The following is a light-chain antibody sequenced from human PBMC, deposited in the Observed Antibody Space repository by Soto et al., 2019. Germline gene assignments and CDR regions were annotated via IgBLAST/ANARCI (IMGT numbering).Light chain of an antibody. CDR2: NTN. J-gene: IGLJ3*02. CDR1: SGSVSTSYY. CDR3: VLYMGSGICV. Sequence: QTVVTQEPSFSVSPGGTVTLTCGLSSGSVSTSYYPSWYQQSPGQSPRTLIYNTNTRSSGVPDRFSGSILGNKAALTITGAQADDESHYYCVLYMGSGICVFGGGTTLTVL. V-gene: IGLV8-61*01.